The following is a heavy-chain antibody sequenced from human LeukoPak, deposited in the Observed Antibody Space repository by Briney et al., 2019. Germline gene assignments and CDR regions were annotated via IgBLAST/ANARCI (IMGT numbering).Heavy chain of an antibody. CDR3: ARLIPENYYDSSGYNDY. V-gene: IGHV3-53*01. Sequence: PGGSLRLSCAASGFTVSSNYMSWVRQAPGKGLEWVSVIYSGGSTYYADSVKGRFTISRDNSKNTLYLQMNSLRAEDTAVYYCARLIPENYYDSSGYNDYWGQGTLVTVSS. D-gene: IGHD3-22*01. J-gene: IGHJ4*02. CDR2: IYSGGST. CDR1: GFTVSSNY.